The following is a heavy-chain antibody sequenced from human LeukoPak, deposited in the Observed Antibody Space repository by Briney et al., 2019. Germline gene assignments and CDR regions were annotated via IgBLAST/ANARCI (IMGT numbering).Heavy chain of an antibody. D-gene: IGHD3-10*01. V-gene: IGHV4-4*07. CDR1: GGSISGSF. J-gene: IGHJ3*01. CDR3: TRDGSKGSRGDAFDL. Sequence: PSETLYLTCTISGGSISGSFWSWIRQPAGKGLEWIGRIATSGTINYNPSLKSRVTVSVDTSKNQFSLKLTSMSAADTAVYYCTRDGSKGSRGDAFDLWGQGTVVTVSS. CDR2: IATSGTI.